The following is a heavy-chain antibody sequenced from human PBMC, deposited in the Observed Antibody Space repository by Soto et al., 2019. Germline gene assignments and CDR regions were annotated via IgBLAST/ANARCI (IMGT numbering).Heavy chain of an antibody. CDR2: ITGTGGNT. CDR1: GFMFSSYA. Sequence: GGSLRLSCAASGFMFSSYAMSWVRQAPGKGLEWVSTITGTGGNTYYAESVKGRFTISRDKSKNTLYLQMNSLRAEDTAVYYCAKSLSARPDYFDYWGQGTLVTVSS. CDR3: AKSLSARPDYFDY. V-gene: IGHV3-23*01. J-gene: IGHJ4*02. D-gene: IGHD6-6*01.